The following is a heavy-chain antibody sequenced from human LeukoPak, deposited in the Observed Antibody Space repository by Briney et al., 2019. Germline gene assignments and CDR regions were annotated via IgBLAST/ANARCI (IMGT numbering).Heavy chain of an antibody. J-gene: IGHJ3*02. Sequence: PGGSLRLSCAAPGFTFSSYGMHWVRQAPGKGLEWVAFIRYDGSNKYYADSVKGRFTISRDNSKNTLYLQMNSLRAEDAAVYYCAKATAIFGVVIYNAFDIWGQGTMVTVSS. D-gene: IGHD3-3*01. CDR3: AKATAIFGVVIYNAFDI. V-gene: IGHV3-30*02. CDR1: GFTFSSYG. CDR2: IRYDGSNK.